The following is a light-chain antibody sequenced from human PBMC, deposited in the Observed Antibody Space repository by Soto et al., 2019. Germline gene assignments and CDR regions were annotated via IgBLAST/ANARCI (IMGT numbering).Light chain of an antibody. Sequence: EIVLRQSPGTLSLSPGERATLSCRASQSVSSSYLAWYQRKPGQAPRVLIYAASSRATGIPDRFSGSGSGTDFTLTISRLEPEDSAVYYCQQYGSSPRTFGQGTKVEIK. CDR1: QSVSSSY. CDR3: QQYGSSPRT. V-gene: IGKV3-20*01. J-gene: IGKJ1*01. CDR2: AAS.